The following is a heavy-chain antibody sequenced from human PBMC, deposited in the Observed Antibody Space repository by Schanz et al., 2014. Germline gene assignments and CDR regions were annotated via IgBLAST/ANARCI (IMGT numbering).Heavy chain of an antibody. CDR1: GYTFTSYY. V-gene: IGHV1-46*03. J-gene: IGHJ4*02. CDR3: ARRYSSGWYEFDY. D-gene: IGHD6-19*01. Sequence: QVQLVQSGAEVKKPGASVKVSCKASGYTFTSYYMHWVRQAPGQGLEWMGIINPSGGSTSYAQKFQSRVTMTRDTSTSTVCMYLSSLRSEDTAVYYGARRYSSGWYEFDYWGQGTLVTVSS. CDR2: INPSGGST.